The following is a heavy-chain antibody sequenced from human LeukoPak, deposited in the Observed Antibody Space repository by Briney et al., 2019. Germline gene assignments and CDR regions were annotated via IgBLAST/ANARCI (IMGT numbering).Heavy chain of an antibody. CDR2: IYYSGST. D-gene: IGHD6-13*01. Sequence: PSENLSRNGTVSGGSISSYYWSWIRQPPGKGLEWIGDIYYSGSTNYNPSLKSRLAITVDKPRNQFSLKLHPVTPADIAVYYCARFYSRSWYAHDGFDPWGQGTLVTVSS. V-gene: IGHV4-59*01. CDR1: GGSISSYY. CDR3: ARFYSRSWYAHDGFDP. J-gene: IGHJ5*02.